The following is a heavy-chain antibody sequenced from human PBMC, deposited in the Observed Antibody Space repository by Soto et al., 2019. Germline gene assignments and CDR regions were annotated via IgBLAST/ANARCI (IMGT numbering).Heavy chain of an antibody. CDR1: GGSISSSSYY. CDR3: ARHPSIAAAGFDY. D-gene: IGHD6-13*01. Sequence: SETLSLTCTVSGGSISSSSYYWGWIRQPPGKGLEWIGSIYYSGSTYYNPSLKSRVTISVDTSKNQFSLKLSSVTAADTALYYCARHPSIAAAGFDYWGQGTLVTVSS. J-gene: IGHJ4*02. CDR2: IYYSGST. V-gene: IGHV4-39*01.